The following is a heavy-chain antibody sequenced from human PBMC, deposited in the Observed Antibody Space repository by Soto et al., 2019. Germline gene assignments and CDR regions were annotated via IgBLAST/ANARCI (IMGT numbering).Heavy chain of an antibody. J-gene: IGHJ5*02. CDR1: GGTFSSYA. CDR3: ARIICSGGSCYPNWFDP. CDR2: IIPIFGTA. Sequence: SVKVSCKASGGTFSSYAISWVRQAPGQGLEWMGGIIPIFGTANYAQKFQGRVTITADESTSTAYMELSSLRSEDTAVYYCARIICSGGSCYPNWFDPWGQGTLVTVSS. D-gene: IGHD2-15*01. V-gene: IGHV1-69*13.